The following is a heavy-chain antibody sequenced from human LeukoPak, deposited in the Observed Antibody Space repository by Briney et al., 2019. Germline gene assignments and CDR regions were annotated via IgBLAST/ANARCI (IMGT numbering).Heavy chain of an antibody. CDR1: GGSISSSSYY. J-gene: IGHJ4*02. V-gene: IGHV4-39*02. Sequence: SETLSLTCTVSGGSISSSSYYWAWIRQPPGKGLEWIGSISHGATTYYKPSLKSRLTISIDVSKNHFSLELTSVTATDTAVYYCARGVYGSQDYWGQGTLVTVSS. CDR3: ARGVYGSQDY. CDR2: ISHGATT. D-gene: IGHD1-26*01.